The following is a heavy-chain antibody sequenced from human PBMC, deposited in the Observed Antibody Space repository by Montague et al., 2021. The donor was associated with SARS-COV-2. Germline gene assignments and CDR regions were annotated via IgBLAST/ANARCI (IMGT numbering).Heavy chain of an antibody. CDR1: GGSFSGHY. CDR2: INHSGST. CDR3: ARGARQGYGFRLGSFDY. Sequence: SEILSLTCAVYGGSFSGHYWNWIRQPPGKGLEWIGEINHSGSTNNNPSLKSRVTMSVDTSKNQFSLKLSSVTAADTAVYYCARGARQGYGFRLGSFDYWGRGTLVPVSS. D-gene: IGHD3-10*01. V-gene: IGHV4-34*01. J-gene: IGHJ4*02.